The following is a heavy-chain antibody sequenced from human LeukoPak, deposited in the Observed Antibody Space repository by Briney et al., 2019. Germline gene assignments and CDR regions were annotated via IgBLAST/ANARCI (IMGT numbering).Heavy chain of an antibody. J-gene: IGHJ4*02. CDR3: TRAEIAVAGPFDY. CDR2: INHDGSAA. D-gene: IGHD6-19*01. Sequence: GGSLRLSCSASGFTFSSYAMHWVRQAPGKGLVWVSRINHDGSAATYADSVEGRFTISRDNAKNTLYLQMNSLRAEDTAIYYCTRAEIAVAGPFDYWGQGTLVTVSS. V-gene: IGHV3-74*01. CDR1: GFTFSSYA.